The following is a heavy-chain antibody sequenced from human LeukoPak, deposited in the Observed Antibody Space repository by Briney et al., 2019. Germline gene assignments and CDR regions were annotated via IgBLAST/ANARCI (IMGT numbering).Heavy chain of an antibody. D-gene: IGHD3-22*01. V-gene: IGHV1-2*02. CDR3: ARDASSGSEAFDI. Sequence: ASVKVSCKASGYTFIGYYMHWVRQAPGQGLEWMGWINPNSGGTNYAQKFQGRVTMARDTSISTAYMELSRLRSDDTAVYYCARDASSGSEAFDIWGQGTMVTVSS. CDR1: GYTFIGYY. CDR2: INPNSGGT. J-gene: IGHJ3*02.